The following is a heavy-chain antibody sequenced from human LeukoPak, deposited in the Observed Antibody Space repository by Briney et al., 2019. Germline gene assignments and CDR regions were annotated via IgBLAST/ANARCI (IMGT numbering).Heavy chain of an antibody. Sequence: GGSLRLSCAASGFTFSDYYMSWIRQAPGKGLEWVPYISSSSSYTNYADSVKGRFTISRDSAKNSLYLQMNSLRAEDTAVYYCARDKEQQLVSDYWGQGTLVTVSS. V-gene: IGHV3-11*06. J-gene: IGHJ4*02. CDR3: ARDKEQQLVSDY. CDR2: ISSSSSYT. D-gene: IGHD6-13*01. CDR1: GFTFSDYY.